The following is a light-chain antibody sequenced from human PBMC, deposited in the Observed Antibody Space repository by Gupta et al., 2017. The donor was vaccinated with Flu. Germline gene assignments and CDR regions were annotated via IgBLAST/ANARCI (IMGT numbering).Light chain of an antibody. J-gene: IGKJ1*01. V-gene: IGKV3-20*01. CDR2: GAS. CDR1: QSVSSRY. CDR3: QQYGSMPST. Sequence: EIVLTQSPSTLSLAPGERVTLSCRASQSVSSRYVAWYQQKPGQAPRLLIYGASDRATGIPDRFTGGGSGTDFTLTISRLEPEDFAVYHCQQYGSMPSTFGQGTKVEIK.